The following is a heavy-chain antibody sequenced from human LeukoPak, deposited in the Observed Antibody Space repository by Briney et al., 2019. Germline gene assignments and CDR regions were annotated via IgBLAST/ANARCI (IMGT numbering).Heavy chain of an antibody. CDR2: INPNSGGT. D-gene: IGHD5-18*01. CDR3: ARGEGYSYGRVYYFDY. J-gene: IGHJ4*02. Sequence: GASVKVSCKASGYTFTGYYMHWVRQAPGQGLEWMGWINPNSGGTNYAQKFQGWATMTRDTSISTAYMELSRLRSDDTAVYYCARGEGYSYGRVYYFDYWGQGTLVTVSS. V-gene: IGHV1-2*04. CDR1: GYTFTGYY.